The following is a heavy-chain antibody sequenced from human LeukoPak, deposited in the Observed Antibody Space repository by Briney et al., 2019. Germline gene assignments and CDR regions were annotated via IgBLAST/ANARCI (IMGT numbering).Heavy chain of an antibody. D-gene: IGHD2-2*01. CDR3: ARDMGYCSSTSCPAWDY. V-gene: IGHV1-69*05. J-gene: IGHJ4*02. CDR2: IISIFGTA. Sequence: SVKVSCKSSGGTFSSYAISWVRQAPGQGLEWMGGIISIFGTANYAQKFKGRVTITTDESTSTAYMELSSLRSEDTAVYYCARDMGYCSSTSCPAWDYWGQGTLVTVSS. CDR1: GGTFSSYA.